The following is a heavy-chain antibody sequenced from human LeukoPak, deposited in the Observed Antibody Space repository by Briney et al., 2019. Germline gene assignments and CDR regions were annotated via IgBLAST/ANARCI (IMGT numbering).Heavy chain of an antibody. D-gene: IGHD3-10*01. CDR2: ISVSGGNT. CDR1: GFTFTNYW. CDR3: AKDSMVRGVIIPS. J-gene: IGHJ5*02. V-gene: IGHV3-23*01. Sequence: GGSLRLSCAASGFTFTNYWMSWVRQAPGKGLEWVSAISVSGGNTYYVDSVKGRFTVSRDNSKNTLYLQMNSLRAEDTAVYYCAKDSMVRGVIIPSWGQGTLVTVSS.